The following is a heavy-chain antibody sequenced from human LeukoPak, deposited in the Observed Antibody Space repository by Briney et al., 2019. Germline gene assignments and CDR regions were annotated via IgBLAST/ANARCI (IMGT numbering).Heavy chain of an antibody. J-gene: IGHJ4*02. Sequence: GASVNVSCKASGYTFTSYYILWVRQAPGQGLEYMGIIRPSGSTAYAQKFQGRVTMTRDTSTSAVYMELSSLRSEDTAVYYAREGPETYFFDFWGQGTLVTVSS. CDR2: IRPSGST. CDR1: GYTFTSYY. D-gene: IGHD5-24*01. CDR3: AREGPETYFFDF. V-gene: IGHV1-46*01.